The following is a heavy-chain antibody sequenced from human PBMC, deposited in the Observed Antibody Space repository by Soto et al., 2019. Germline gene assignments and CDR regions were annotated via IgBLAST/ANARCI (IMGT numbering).Heavy chain of an antibody. V-gene: IGHV1-2*02. J-gene: IGHJ2*01. CDR1: GYTFTGYY. Sequence: QVQLVQSGAEVKKPGASVKVSCKASGYTFTGYYMHWVRQAPGQGLEWMGWINPDSGGTNYAQKFQGRVTMNRDKSISTAYMELRRLRSDDTAMYYCARDPHFYASSGYYASYWNFDLWGRGTLVTVSS. D-gene: IGHD3-22*01. CDR2: INPDSGGT. CDR3: ARDPHFYASSGYYASYWNFDL.